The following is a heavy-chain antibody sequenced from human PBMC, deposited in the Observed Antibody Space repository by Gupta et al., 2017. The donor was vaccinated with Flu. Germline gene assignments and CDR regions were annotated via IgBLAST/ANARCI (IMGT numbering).Heavy chain of an antibody. D-gene: IGHD1-26*01. CDR2: IYYSGST. V-gene: IGHV4-31*02. J-gene: IGHJ5*02. Sequence: EWIGYIYYSGSTYYNPSLKSRVTISVDTSKNQFSLKLSSVTAADTAVYYCARVQGGSYKLHNWFDPWGQGTLVTVSS. CDR3: ARVQGGSYKLHNWFDP.